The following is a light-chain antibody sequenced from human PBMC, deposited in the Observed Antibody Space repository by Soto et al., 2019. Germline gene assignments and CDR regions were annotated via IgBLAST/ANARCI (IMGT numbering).Light chain of an antibody. Sequence: QSALTQPPSASGSPGQSVTITCSGTSSDVGEENYVSWYQQHPGKVPKLILYEVSKRPSGVPDRFSGSRSGNTASLTVSGLQAEDEADYYCSSFAGSPVVFGGGNKVTVL. V-gene: IGLV2-8*01. CDR1: SSDVGEENY. J-gene: IGLJ2*01. CDR3: SSFAGSPVV. CDR2: EVS.